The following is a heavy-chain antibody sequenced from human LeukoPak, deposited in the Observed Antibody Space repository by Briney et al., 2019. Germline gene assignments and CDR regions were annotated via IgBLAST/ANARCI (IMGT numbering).Heavy chain of an antibody. V-gene: IGHV3-23*01. CDR2: ISGSGGST. Sequence: SGGSLRLSCAASGFTFSSYAMHWVRQAPGKGLEWVSAISGSGGSTYYADSVKGRFTISRDNSKNTLYLQMNSLRAEDTAVYYCAKVPSSGWLLLRGRPFDYWGQGTLVTVSS. CDR3: AKVPSSGWLLLRGRPFDY. J-gene: IGHJ4*02. CDR1: GFTFSSYA. D-gene: IGHD3-22*01.